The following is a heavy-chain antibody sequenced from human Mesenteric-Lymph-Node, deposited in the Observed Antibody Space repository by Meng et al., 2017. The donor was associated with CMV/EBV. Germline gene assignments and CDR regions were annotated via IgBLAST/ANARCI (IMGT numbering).Heavy chain of an antibody. V-gene: IGHV3-66*02. D-gene: IGHD6-19*01. Sequence: ETLSLTCAASGFTVSSNHMSWARQATGKGLEWVSIIYSGGSTYYADSVKGRFTISRDNSKNTLYLQMNSLRAEDTAVYYCARDSQGLGPWGQGTLVTVSS. CDR3: ARDSQGLGP. J-gene: IGHJ5*02. CDR2: IYSGGST. CDR1: GFTVSSNH.